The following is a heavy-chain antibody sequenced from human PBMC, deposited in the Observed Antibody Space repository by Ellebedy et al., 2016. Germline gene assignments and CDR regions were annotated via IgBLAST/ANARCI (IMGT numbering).Heavy chain of an antibody. J-gene: IGHJ5*02. CDR2: IRSKANSYAT. D-gene: IGHD3-3*01. CDR3: TTVWSGYS. CDR1: GFTFSGSA. Sequence: GGSLRLSXAASGFTFSGSAMHWVRQASGKGLEWVGRIRSKANSYATAYAASVKGRFTISRDDSKNTAYLQMNSLKTEDTAVYYCTTVWSGYSWGQGTLVTVSS. V-gene: IGHV3-73*01.